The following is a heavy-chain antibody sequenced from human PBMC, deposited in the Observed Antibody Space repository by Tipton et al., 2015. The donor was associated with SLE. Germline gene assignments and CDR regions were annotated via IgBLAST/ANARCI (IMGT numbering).Heavy chain of an antibody. J-gene: IGHJ3*01. CDR1: GGSISSGSLY. CDR3: ARIIAGHGDAFDV. CDR2: IYTSGST. Sequence: LRLSCTVSGGSISSGSLYWTWIRQPAGKGLEWIGRIYTSGSTNYNPSLQSRVTISRDTSKNQFSLTLMSVTAADTAVYFCARIIAGHGDAFDVWGQGTMVTVSS. V-gene: IGHV4-61*02.